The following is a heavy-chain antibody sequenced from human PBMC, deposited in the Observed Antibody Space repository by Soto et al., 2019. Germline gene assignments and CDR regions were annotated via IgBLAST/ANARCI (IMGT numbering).Heavy chain of an antibody. D-gene: IGHD3-10*01. CDR3: AKEGGGRGGYFDY. Sequence: QVQLVESGGGVVQPGRSLRLSCAASGFTFSSYGMHWVRQAPGKGLEWVAVISYDGSNKYYADSVKGRFTISRNNSKNPLNLQRNSRRAEDTAVYYGAKEGGGRGGYFDYWGQGTLVTVSS. CDR2: ISYDGSNK. CDR1: GFTFSSYG. J-gene: IGHJ4*02. V-gene: IGHV3-30*18.